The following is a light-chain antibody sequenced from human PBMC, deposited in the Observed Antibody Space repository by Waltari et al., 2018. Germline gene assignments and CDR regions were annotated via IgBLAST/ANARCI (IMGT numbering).Light chain of an antibody. CDR3: QQYNNWPLYT. CDR2: GAS. V-gene: IGKV3D-15*01. J-gene: IGKJ2*01. Sequence: EIVMTQSPATLSVSPGESATLSCRASQRVSSNLAWYQQKPGQAPRLLIYGASTRATGIPARFSGSGSGAEVTLTISSLQSEDFAVYYCQQYNNWPLYTFGQGTKLEIK. CDR1: QRVSSN.